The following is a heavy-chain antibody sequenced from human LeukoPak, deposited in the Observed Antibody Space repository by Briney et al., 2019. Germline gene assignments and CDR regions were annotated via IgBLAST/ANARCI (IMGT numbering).Heavy chain of an antibody. V-gene: IGHV3-74*01. D-gene: IGHD3-3*01. J-gene: IGHJ5*02. CDR1: AFTFSSYW. CDR2: INSDGSST. CDR3: ARDRAFWSGYYGWFDP. Sequence: PGGSLRLSCAASAFTFSSYWMHWVRQAPGKGLVWVSRINSDGSSTSYADSVKGRFTISRDNAKNPLYLQMNSLRAEDTAVYYCARDRAFWSGYYGWFDPWGQGTLVTVSS.